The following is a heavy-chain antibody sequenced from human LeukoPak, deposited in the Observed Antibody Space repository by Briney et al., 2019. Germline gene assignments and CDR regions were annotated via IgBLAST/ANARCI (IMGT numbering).Heavy chain of an antibody. D-gene: IGHD1-26*01. Sequence: PSETLSLTCTVSGYSITTGYYWGWIRQPPGKGLEWIGGTYHSGSAYYNPSLKSRVTISVDTSKNQFSLKLSSVTAADTAVYYCARHYTQGRVGATSPPGHWGQGTLVTVSS. CDR3: ARHYTQGRVGATSPPGH. V-gene: IGHV4-38-2*02. CDR1: GYSITTGYY. CDR2: TYHSGSA. J-gene: IGHJ4*02.